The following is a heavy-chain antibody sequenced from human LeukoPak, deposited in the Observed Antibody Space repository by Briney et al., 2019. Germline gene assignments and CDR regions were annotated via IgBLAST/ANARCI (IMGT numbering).Heavy chain of an antibody. CDR2: ISSSSSYI. V-gene: IGHV3-21*01. CDR1: GFTFSSYS. D-gene: IGHD3-22*01. J-gene: IGHJ4*02. CDR3: VYSSGYYLIFDS. Sequence: PGGSLRLSCAASGFTFSSYSMNWVRQAPGKGLEWVSSISSSSSYIYYADSVKGRFTISRDNARNSLYLQMNSLRAEDTAVYYCVYSSGYYLIFDSWGQGTLVTVSS.